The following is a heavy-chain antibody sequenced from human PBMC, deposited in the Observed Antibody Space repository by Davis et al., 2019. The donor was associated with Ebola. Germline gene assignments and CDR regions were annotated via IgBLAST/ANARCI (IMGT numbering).Heavy chain of an antibody. D-gene: IGHD1-26*01. CDR2: INHSGST. V-gene: IGHV4-34*01. CDR3: ARTVSGSYVY. J-gene: IGHJ4*02. Sequence: PSETLSPTCALYGGSFNGYYWSWNRPPPGKGLEWIGEINHSGSTNYNPSLKARVKISVDTSKNQFSLKLSSVTAAETALYYCARTVSGSYVYWGQGTLVTVSS. CDR1: GGSFNGYY.